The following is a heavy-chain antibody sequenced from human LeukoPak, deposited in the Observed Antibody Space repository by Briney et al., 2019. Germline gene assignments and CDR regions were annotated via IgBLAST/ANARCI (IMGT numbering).Heavy chain of an antibody. CDR3: AREAYNAFDY. J-gene: IGHJ4*02. Sequence: QPGGSLRLSCAASGFTFSSYEMNWVRQAPGKGLEWVSYIGSSGSTIYYSDSVKGRFTISRDNAKNSLYLQMNSLRAEDTAFYYCAREAYNAFDYWARGTLVTVSS. V-gene: IGHV3-48*03. D-gene: IGHD1-1*01. CDR2: IGSSGSTI. CDR1: GFTFSSYE.